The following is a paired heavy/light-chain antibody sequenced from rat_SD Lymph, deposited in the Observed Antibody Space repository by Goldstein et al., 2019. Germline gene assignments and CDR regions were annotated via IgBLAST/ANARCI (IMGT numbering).Heavy chain of an antibody. J-gene: IGHJ2*01. CDR1: GFTFSNYG. CDR3: ARGQLGDY. CDR2: ISSGSSYI. D-gene: IGHD5-1*01. V-gene: IGHV5-34*01. Sequence: EVQLVESGGGLVQPGRSLKLSCVASGFTFSNYGMNWIRQAPGKGLEWVAYISSGSSYIYYAETVKGRFTISRDNAKNTLYLQMTSLRSEDTALYYCARGQLGDYWGQGVMVTVSS.
Light chain of an antibody. CDR3: LQHNSFPLT. CDR2: NTN. V-gene: IGKV22S6*01. J-gene: IGKJ5*01. CDR1: QNINKY. Sequence: DIQMTQSPSFLSASVGDRVTINCKASQNINKYLNWYQQKLGEAPKRLIYNTNNLQTGIPSRFSGSGSGTDYTLTISSLQPEDFATYFCLQHNSFPLTFGSGTKLEIK.